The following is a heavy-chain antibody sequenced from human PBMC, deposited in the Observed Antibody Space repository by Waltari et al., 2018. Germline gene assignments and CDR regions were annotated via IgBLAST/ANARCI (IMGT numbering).Heavy chain of an antibody. Sequence: QVQLQQWGAGLLKPSETLSPTFAVYGGSFSGYYWSCIRQPPGKGLEWIGEINHGGSSNINPTLKSRVIISVDTSKNQFSLKLSSVTAADTAVYYCARVEYDSSGYYPQGIDYWGQGTLVTVSS. J-gene: IGHJ4*02. CDR3: ARVEYDSSGYYPQGIDY. D-gene: IGHD3-22*01. CDR1: GGSFSGYY. V-gene: IGHV4-34*01. CDR2: INHGGSS.